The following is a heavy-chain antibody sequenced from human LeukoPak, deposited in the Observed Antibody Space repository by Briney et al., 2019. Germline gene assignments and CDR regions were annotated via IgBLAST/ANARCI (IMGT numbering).Heavy chain of an antibody. CDR1: GFTFSSYS. V-gene: IGHV3-21*01. Sequence: PGGSLRLSCAASGFTFSSYSMNWVRQAPGKGLEWVSSISSSSSYIYYADSVKGRFTISRGNAKNSLYLQMNSLRAEDTAVYYCASSGITGTGFDYWGQGTLVTVSS. J-gene: IGHJ4*02. CDR3: ASSGITGTGFDY. CDR2: ISSSSSYI. D-gene: IGHD1-20*01.